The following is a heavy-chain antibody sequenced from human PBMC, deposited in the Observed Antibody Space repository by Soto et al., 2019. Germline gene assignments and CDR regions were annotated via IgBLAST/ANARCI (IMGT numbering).Heavy chain of an antibody. CDR2: IIPIFGTA. CDR1: GGTFSSYA. V-gene: IGHV1-69*12. D-gene: IGHD3-22*01. CDR3: ASHSGWNYYYGMDV. J-gene: IGHJ6*02. Sequence: QVQLVQSGAEVKKPGSSVKVSCMASGGTFSSYAISWVRQAPGQGLEWMGGIIPIFGTANYAQKFQGRVTITADESTSTAYMELSSLRSEDTAVYYCASHSGWNYYYGMDVWGQGTTVTVSS.